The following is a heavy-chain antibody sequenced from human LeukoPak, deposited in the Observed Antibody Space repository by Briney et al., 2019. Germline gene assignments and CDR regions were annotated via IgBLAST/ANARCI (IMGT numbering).Heavy chain of an antibody. J-gene: IGHJ4*02. Sequence: ASVKVSCNASGYTFTDYYMHWVRQAPGQGLEWMGWINPNIGGTNYAQKLQGRVTMTTDTSTSTAYMELRSLRSDDTAVYYCVSQRGGYYDSSGPLDYWGQGTLVTVSS. CDR2: INPNIGGT. D-gene: IGHD3-22*01. V-gene: IGHV1-2*02. CDR1: GYTFTDYY. CDR3: VSQRGGYYDSSGPLDY.